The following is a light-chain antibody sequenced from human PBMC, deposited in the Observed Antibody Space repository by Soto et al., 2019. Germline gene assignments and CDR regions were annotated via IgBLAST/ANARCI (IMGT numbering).Light chain of an antibody. CDR1: SSNIGTNT. Sequence: QAVVTQPPSASGTPGQRVTISCSGSSSNIGTNTVNWYQQFPGSAPQLLLYNTNQRPSGVPGRFSGSKSGTSASLAISGLQYEDEADYYCAAWDGSLDVVLFGGGTKLTVL. CDR3: AAWDGSLDVVL. CDR2: NTN. V-gene: IGLV1-44*01. J-gene: IGLJ2*01.